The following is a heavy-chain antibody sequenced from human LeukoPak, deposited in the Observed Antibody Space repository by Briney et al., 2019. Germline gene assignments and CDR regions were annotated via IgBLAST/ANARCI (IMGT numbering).Heavy chain of an antibody. D-gene: IGHD1-26*01. V-gene: IGHV3-48*02. CDR3: ASSGSYRFDY. CDR2: ITASGTAM. CDR1: GFTFSSYS. J-gene: IGHJ4*02. Sequence: GGSLRLSCAASGFTFSSYSMNWVRQAPGKGLEWVSHITASGTAMFYADSVKGRFTISRDNAKNTLYLQMNSLRDEDTAVYYCASSGSYRFDYWGQGTLVTVSS.